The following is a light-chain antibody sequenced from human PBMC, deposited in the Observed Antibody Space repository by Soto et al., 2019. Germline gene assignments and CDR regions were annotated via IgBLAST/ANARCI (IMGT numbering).Light chain of an antibody. CDR3: QAWDSSTGI. J-gene: IGLJ2*01. Sequence: QSALTQPASVSGSPGQSITISCTGTGSDVGTYNYVSWYQLHPGKAPKLMVYEVSNRPSGIPERFSGSNSGNTATLTISGTQAMDEADYYCQAWDSSTGIFGGGTKLTVL. CDR2: EVS. V-gene: IGLV2-14*01. CDR1: GSDVGTYNY.